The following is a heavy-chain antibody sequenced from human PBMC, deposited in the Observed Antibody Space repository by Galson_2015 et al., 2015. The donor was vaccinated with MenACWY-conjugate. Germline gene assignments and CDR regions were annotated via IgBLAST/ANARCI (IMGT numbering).Heavy chain of an antibody. J-gene: IGHJ4*02. CDR3: TTDYFGQYFFDS. CDR1: GFTFSNAG. CDR2: IKSKTHSGTP. V-gene: IGHV3-15*01. D-gene: IGHD2/OR15-2a*01. Sequence: SLRLSCAACGFTFSNAGMTWVRQAPGKGLEWVGRIKSKTHSGTPDYAAPVNGRFTISRDDSRNTAYLEMNGLKAEDTGLYYCTTDYFGQYFFDSWGQGTPVTVSS.